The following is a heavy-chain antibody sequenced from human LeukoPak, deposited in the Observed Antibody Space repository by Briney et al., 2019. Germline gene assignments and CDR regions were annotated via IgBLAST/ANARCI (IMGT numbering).Heavy chain of an antibody. Sequence: GGSLRLSCAASGFTFSSYAMSWVRQAPGKGLEWVSAISGSGGSTYYADSVKGRFTISRDNSKNTLYLRMNSLRAEDTAVYYCAKGRITMVRGVDGMDVWGQGTTVTASS. V-gene: IGHV3-23*01. D-gene: IGHD3-10*01. CDR2: ISGSGGST. CDR3: AKGRITMVRGVDGMDV. J-gene: IGHJ6*02. CDR1: GFTFSSYA.